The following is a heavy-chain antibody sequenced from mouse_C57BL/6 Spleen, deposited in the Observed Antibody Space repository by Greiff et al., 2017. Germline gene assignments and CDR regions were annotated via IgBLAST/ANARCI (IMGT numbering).Heavy chain of an antibody. CDR3: APWDAYYFDY. CDR2: IHPNSGST. Sequence: VQLQQPGAELVKPGASVKLSCKASGYTFTSYWMHWVKQRPGQGLEWIGMIHPNSGSTNYNEKFKSKASLTVDKSSSTAYMQLSSLTSEDSAVYYCAPWDAYYFDYWGQGTTLTVSA. V-gene: IGHV1-64*01. D-gene: IGHD4-1*01. CDR1: GYTFTSYW. J-gene: IGHJ2*01.